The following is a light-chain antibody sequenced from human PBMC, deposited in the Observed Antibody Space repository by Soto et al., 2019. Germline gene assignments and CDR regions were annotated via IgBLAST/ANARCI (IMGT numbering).Light chain of an antibody. CDR2: DVS. V-gene: IGLV2-11*01. J-gene: IGLJ2*01. CDR1: SSDVGAYNF. Sequence: QSALTQPPSVSGSPGQSVTISCTGTSSDVGAYNFVSWYQQYPGKAPKLIIFDVSARPSGVPDRFSGSKSGNTASLTISGPQADDEADYYCCSYAGTYSPVLGGGTKVTVL. CDR3: CSYAGTYSPV.